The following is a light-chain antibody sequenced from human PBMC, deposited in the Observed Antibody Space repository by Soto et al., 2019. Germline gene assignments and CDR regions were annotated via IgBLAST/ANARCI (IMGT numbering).Light chain of an antibody. V-gene: IGKV1-5*03. Sequence: DIQMTQSPSTLSASVGDRVTITCRASQNINTWLAWYQQKPGKAPNLLIYKASTLESGVPSRFNGSGSGTEFTLTISSLQPADFATYYCQQYNSYSPLTFGGGTKVDIK. CDR2: KAS. J-gene: IGKJ4*01. CDR3: QQYNSYSPLT. CDR1: QNINTW.